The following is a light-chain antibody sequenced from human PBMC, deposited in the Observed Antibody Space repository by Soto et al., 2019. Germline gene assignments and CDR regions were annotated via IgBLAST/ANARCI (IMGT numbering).Light chain of an antibody. CDR3: QQYDSIPPCT. J-gene: IGKJ1*01. CDR2: GTS. V-gene: IGKV3-20*01. CDR1: QTVGRSY. Sequence: EIVLTQSPGIMYLSPGERATLSCRASQTVGRSYLAWYQQKPGQAPRLLIFGTSTRATGIPDRFSGGGSGTDFTLTISRLDPEDYAVYFCQQYDSIPPCTFCQGTRVEVK.